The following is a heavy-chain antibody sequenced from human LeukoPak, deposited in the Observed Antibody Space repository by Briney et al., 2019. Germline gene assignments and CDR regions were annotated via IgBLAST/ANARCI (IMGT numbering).Heavy chain of an antibody. V-gene: IGHV1-2*02. CDR3: ARGSPDYYGSGSYYGSQSGEPKNHYYYYYGMDV. Sequence: ASVKVSCKTSGYTFTGYYVHWVRQAPGQGLEWMGWINPNSGGTNYAQKFQGRVTMTRDTSISTAYMELSRLRSDDTAVYYCARGSPDYYGSGSYYGSQSGEPKNHYYYYYGMDVWGQGTTVTVSS. CDR1: GYTFTGYY. CDR2: INPNSGGT. D-gene: IGHD3-10*01. J-gene: IGHJ6*02.